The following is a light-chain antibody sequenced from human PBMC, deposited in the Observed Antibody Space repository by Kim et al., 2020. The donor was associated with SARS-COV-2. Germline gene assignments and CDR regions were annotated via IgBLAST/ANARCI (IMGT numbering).Light chain of an antibody. CDR3: QQYNTWPPVYT. J-gene: IGKJ2*01. CDR1: QSISSK. Sequence: IVMTQSPATLSVSPGERATLSCRSSQSISSKLAWYQQRPGQAPRLLIYAASTRATGIPARFSGSGSGTEFTLTITSLQSEDFAVYYCQQYNTWPPVYTFGQGTKLEI. CDR2: AAS. V-gene: IGKV3-15*01.